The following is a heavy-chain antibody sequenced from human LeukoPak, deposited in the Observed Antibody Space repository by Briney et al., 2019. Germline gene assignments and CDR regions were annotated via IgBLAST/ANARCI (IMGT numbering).Heavy chain of an antibody. CDR2: ISYDGSNK. D-gene: IGHD5-12*01. CDR1: GFTFSSYA. J-gene: IGHJ4*02. V-gene: IGHV3-30-3*01. Sequence: GRSLRLSCAASGFTFSSYAMHWVRQAPGKGLEWVAVISYDGSNKYYADSVKGRFTISRDNSKNTLYLQMNSLRAEDTAVYYCARGKGGYSGYDQGFDYWGQGTLVTVSS. CDR3: ARGKGGYSGYDQGFDY.